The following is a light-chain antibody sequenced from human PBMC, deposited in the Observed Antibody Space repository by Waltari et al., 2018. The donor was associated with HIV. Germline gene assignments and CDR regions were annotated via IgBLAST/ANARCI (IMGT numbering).Light chain of an antibody. Sequence: LIMTQSPGSLSVSPGERVTLSCRASQSVSNNLAWFQHQRGQPPRLLIFGVSRKAAGVPDIFRGSGSGTEFNLTISGLRSEDFATYYCQQYHSWPWTFGQGTKVEV. V-gene: IGKV3-15*01. J-gene: IGKJ1*01. CDR3: QQYHSWPWT. CDR2: GVS. CDR1: QSVSNN.